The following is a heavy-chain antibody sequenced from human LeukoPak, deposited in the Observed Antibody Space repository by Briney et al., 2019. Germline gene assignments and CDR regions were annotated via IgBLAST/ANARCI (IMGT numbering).Heavy chain of an antibody. V-gene: IGHV4-59*01. Sequence: SETLSLTCTVSGGSTSSYYWSWIRQPPGKGLEWIGYIYYSGSTNYNPSLKSRVTISVDTSKNQFSLKLSSVTAADTAVYYCARGAPYYYDSSGYYFLDYWGQGTLVTVSS. CDR2: IYYSGST. D-gene: IGHD3-22*01. CDR1: GGSTSSYY. J-gene: IGHJ4*02. CDR3: ARGAPYYYDSSGYYFLDY.